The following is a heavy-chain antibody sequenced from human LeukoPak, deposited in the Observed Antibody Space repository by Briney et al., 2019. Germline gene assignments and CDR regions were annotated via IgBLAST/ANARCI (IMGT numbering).Heavy chain of an antibody. J-gene: IGHJ5*02. D-gene: IGHD2-2*01. CDR3: AREEGRYCSRTSCLPFDH. CDR1: GGSISCYY. V-gene: IGHV4-4*07. CDR2: IYTSGGT. Sequence: PSETLTFTFTVAGGSISCYYWSWIPQPAGKGLEWFRRIYTSGGTNSHPSLKSRVTTSVDTTKHPFSLTLGTVTAADTAVYYCAREEGRYCSRTSCLPFDHWGQGTLVTVSS.